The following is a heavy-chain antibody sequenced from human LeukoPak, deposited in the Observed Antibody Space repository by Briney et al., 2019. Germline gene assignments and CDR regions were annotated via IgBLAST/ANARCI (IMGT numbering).Heavy chain of an antibody. CDR1: GFSFSNFW. CDR2: IQPDGSAT. V-gene: IGHV3-7*01. Sequence: GGSLRLSWAASGFSFSNFWMSWVRQAPGKWLEWVANIQPDGSATNYVDSVKGRFTISRDNAKNSLDLQMNSLRAEDTAVYYCARGGGSSSWGQGTLVTVSS. CDR3: ARGGGSSS. J-gene: IGHJ5*02. D-gene: IGHD6-6*01.